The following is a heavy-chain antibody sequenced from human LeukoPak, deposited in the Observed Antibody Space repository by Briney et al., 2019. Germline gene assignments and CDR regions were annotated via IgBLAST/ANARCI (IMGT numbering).Heavy chain of an antibody. CDR2: ISHTAST. J-gene: IGHJ3*01. Sequence: SETLSLTCTVSGGSMSHHWSWIRQSPGKGLEWIGYISHTASTDYNPSLKSRVTLSIDTSKSQLSFQLTSVTAADTAVYYCAREKSPERKTWLQLGAFDVWGQGTVVTVSS. CDR1: GGSMSHH. V-gene: IGHV4-59*11. D-gene: IGHD5-24*01. CDR3: AREKSPERKTWLQLGAFDV.